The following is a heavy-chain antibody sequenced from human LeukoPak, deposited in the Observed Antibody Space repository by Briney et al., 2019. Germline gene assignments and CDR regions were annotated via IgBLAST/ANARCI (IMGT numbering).Heavy chain of an antibody. CDR1: GDSMSSYY. CDR2: IYYSGIT. D-gene: IGHD6-13*01. V-gene: IGHV4-59*01. Sequence: PSETLSLTCTVSGDSMSSYYWNWIRQPPGKGLEWIGYIYYSGITNYNPSLKSRVTISVDTSKNQFSLKLSSVTAADTAVYYCARDLRSAVGYFDYWGQGTLVTVSS. J-gene: IGHJ4*02. CDR3: ARDLRSAVGYFDY.